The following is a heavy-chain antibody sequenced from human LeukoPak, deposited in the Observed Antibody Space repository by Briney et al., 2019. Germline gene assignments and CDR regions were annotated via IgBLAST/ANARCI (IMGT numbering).Heavy chain of an antibody. CDR2: INSDGSST. CDR3: ASLTTVMDDAFDI. V-gene: IGHV3-74*01. D-gene: IGHD4-17*01. Sequence: GGSLRLSCAASGFTFSSYWMHWVRHAPGKGLVWVSRINSDGSSTSYADSVKGRFTISRDNAKNTLYLQMNSLRAEDTAVYYCASLTTVMDDAFDIWGQGTMVTVSS. CDR1: GFTFSSYW. J-gene: IGHJ3*02.